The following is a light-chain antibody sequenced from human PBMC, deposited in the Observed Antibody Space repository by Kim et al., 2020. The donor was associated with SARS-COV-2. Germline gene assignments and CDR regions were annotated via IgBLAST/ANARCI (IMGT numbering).Light chain of an antibody. CDR2: GKN. J-gene: IGLJ2*01. CDR1: SLRSYY. Sequence: SSELTQDPAVSVALGQTVRITCQGDSLRSYYASWYQQKPGQAPVLVIYGKNNRPSGIPDRFPGSSSGNTAPLTITGAQAEDEADYYCNSRDSSGNPVFGG. V-gene: IGLV3-19*01. CDR3: NSRDSSGNPV.